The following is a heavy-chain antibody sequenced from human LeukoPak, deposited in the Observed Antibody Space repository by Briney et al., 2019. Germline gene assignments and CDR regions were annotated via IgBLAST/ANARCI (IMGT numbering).Heavy chain of an antibody. CDR3: ARDFLIAVALFDY. CDR2: IKQDGSEK. D-gene: IGHD6-19*01. J-gene: IGHJ4*02. CDR1: GFTFSSYW. V-gene: IGHV3-7*01. Sequence: GGSLRLSCAASGFTFSSYWMSWVRQAPGKGPEWVANIKQDGSEKYYVDSVKGRFTISRDNAKNSLYLQMNSLRAEDTAVYYCARDFLIAVALFDYWGQGTLVTVSS.